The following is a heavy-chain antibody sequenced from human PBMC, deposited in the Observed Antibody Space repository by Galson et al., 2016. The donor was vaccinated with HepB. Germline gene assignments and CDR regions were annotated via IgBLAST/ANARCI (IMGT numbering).Heavy chain of an antibody. J-gene: IGHJ4*02. D-gene: IGHD3-10*01. V-gene: IGHV3-23*01. CDR3: ANYHPGVIIPSSYYFDS. Sequence: SLRLSCAASGFTFRSYAMSWVRQAPGKGLEWVSGISGSGRSTYYADSVKGRFTISRDNSKKTLYLQMNSLRAEDTAVYYCANYHPGVIIPSSYYFDSWGQGTLVTVSS. CDR2: ISGSGRST. CDR1: GFTFRSYA.